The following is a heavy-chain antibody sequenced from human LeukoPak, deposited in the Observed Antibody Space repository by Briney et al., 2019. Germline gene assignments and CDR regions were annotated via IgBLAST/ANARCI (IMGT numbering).Heavy chain of an antibody. CDR1: GGSISSGGYS. J-gene: IGHJ3*02. Sequence: SQTLSLTCAVSGGSISSGGYSWSWIRQPPGKGLEWIGYIYHSGSTYYNPSLKSRVTIAVGTSKNQFSLKLTSATAADTAVYYCARNPPCSGGSCCGFGAFNIWGQGTMVTVSS. CDR3: ARNPPCSGGSCCGFGAFNI. CDR2: IYHSGST. D-gene: IGHD2-15*01. V-gene: IGHV4-30-2*02.